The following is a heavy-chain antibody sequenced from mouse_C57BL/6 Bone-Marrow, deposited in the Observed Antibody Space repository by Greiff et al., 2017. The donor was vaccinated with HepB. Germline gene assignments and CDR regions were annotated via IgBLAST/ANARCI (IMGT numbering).Heavy chain of an antibody. CDR1: GFTFSDYG. CDR2: ISNLAYSI. D-gene: IGHD1-1*01. V-gene: IGHV5-15*01. J-gene: IGHJ1*03. CDR3: ARQSFTTVVEYFDV. Sequence: EVHLVESGGGLVQPGGSLKLSCAASGFTFSDYGMAWVRQAPRKGPEWVAFISNLAYSIYYADTVTGRFTISRENAKNTLYLEMSSLRSEDTAMYYCARQSFTTVVEYFDVWGTGTTVTVSS.